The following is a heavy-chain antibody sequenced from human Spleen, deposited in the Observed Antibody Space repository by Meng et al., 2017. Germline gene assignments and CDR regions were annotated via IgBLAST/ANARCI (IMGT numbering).Heavy chain of an antibody. V-gene: IGHV1-69*13. CDR1: GGTFSTSI. CDR3: ASRDDFLTGADY. J-gene: IGHJ4*02. CDR2: IVPIFGTP. Sequence: QVQLVKSGVEGKKPGASLKISCKASGGTFSTSIINWVRQAPGQGLEWVGGIVPIFGTPDYAQKFQGRVTITADKSTSTAYMELSSLRSEDTAMYYCASRDDFLTGADYWGQGTLVTVSS. D-gene: IGHD3-9*01.